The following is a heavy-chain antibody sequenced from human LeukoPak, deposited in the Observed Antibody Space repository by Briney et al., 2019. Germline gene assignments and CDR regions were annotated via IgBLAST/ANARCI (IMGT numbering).Heavy chain of an antibody. D-gene: IGHD5-12*01. Sequence: SETLSLTCTVSGGSISSGAYFWSWIRQHPGKGLQWIGFIYYSGTTYYNPSLKSRLTLSKDTSKNHFSLTLSSVTAADTAVYYCARAHGSGGDYFDYWGQGTLVTVSS. V-gene: IGHV4-31*03. CDR2: IYYSGTT. CDR3: ARAHGSGGDYFDY. CDR1: GGSISSGAYF. J-gene: IGHJ4*02.